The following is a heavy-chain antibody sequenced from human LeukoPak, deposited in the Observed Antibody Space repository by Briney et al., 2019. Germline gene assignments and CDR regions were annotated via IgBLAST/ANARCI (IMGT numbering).Heavy chain of an antibody. Sequence: GESLKISCKGSGYTFIGYWIGWVRQMPGKGLEWMGIIYPSDSDTRYSPSFQGQVTISVDKSITTAYLQWSSLKASDTAMYYCARIEGNYYYYMDVWGKGTTVTVSS. V-gene: IGHV5-51*01. J-gene: IGHJ6*03. CDR2: IYPSDSDT. CDR1: GYTFIGYW. CDR3: ARIEGNYYYYMDV.